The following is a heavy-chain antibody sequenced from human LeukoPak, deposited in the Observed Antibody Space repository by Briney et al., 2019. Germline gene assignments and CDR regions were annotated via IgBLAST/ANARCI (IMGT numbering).Heavy chain of an antibody. CDR3: ARGEVEGSSGWYLRYYFDY. CDR1: GGSISSYY. CDR2: IYYSGST. D-gene: IGHD6-19*01. J-gene: IGHJ4*02. Sequence: SETPSLTCTVSGGSISSYYWSWIRQPPGKGLEWIGYIYYSGSTNYNPSLKSRVTMSVDTSKNQFSLKLSSVTAADTAVYYCARGEVEGSSGWYLRYYFDYWGQGTLVTVSS. V-gene: IGHV4-59*12.